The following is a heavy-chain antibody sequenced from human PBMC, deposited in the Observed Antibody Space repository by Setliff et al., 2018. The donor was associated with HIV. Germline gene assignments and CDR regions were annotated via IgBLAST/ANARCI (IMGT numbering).Heavy chain of an antibody. CDR1: GGSISSSSYY. CDR3: ARPMYYYNDAFDI. Sequence: PSETLSLTCTVSGGSISSSSYYWGWIRQPPGKGLEWIGSIYYSGSTYYNPSLKSRVTISVDTSKNQFSLKLSSVTAADTAVYYCARPMYYYNDAFDIWGQGTMVTVSS. CDR2: IYYSGST. V-gene: IGHV4-39*01. J-gene: IGHJ3*02. D-gene: IGHD3-10*01.